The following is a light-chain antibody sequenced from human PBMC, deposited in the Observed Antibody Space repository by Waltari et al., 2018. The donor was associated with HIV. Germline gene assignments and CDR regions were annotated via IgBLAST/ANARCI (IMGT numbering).Light chain of an antibody. CDR2: DVT. Sequence: QSALTQPRSVSGSPGQSVTIPCTGTSSDVGGYKYVSWYHHHPAKAPKLMIYDVTKRPSGVPDRFSGSKSVNTASLTISGLEAEDEADYYCCSYAGSYTLVFGGGTKLTVL. V-gene: IGLV2-11*01. CDR3: CSYAGSYTLV. CDR1: SSDVGGYKY. J-gene: IGLJ3*02.